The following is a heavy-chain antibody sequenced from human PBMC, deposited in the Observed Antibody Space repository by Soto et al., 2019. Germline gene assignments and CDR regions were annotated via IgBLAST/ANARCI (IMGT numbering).Heavy chain of an antibody. D-gene: IGHD2-2*02. Sequence: GESLKISCKGSGYSFTSYWIGWVRQMPGKGLEWMGIIYPGDSDTRYSPYFQGQVTISADKSISTAYLQWSILKASDTAMYYSPRLGGCSSTGCYTHMGVCGKGTTVAVSS. CDR1: GYSFTSYW. CDR2: IYPGDSDT. CDR3: PRLGGCSSTGCYTHMGV. V-gene: IGHV5-51*01. J-gene: IGHJ6*03.